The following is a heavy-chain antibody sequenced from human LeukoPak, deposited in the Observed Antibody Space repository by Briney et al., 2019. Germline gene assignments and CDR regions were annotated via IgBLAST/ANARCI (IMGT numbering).Heavy chain of an antibody. CDR2: VNHSGST. CDR3: ARTYCGGDCRGYCYHYYMDV. J-gene: IGHJ6*03. V-gene: IGHV4-34*01. CDR1: GGSFSGYY. Sequence: SETLSLTYAVYGGSFSGYYWSWIRQPPAKGLEWIGEVNHSGSTNYNPSLKSRVTISVDTSKNQFSLKLSSVTAADTAVYYCARTYCGGDCRGYCYHYYMDVWGKETTVTISS. D-gene: IGHD2-21*02.